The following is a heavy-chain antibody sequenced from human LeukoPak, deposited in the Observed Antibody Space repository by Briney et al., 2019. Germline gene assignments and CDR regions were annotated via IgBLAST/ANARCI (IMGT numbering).Heavy chain of an antibody. CDR1: GFTFSSYS. D-gene: IGHD2-15*01. CDR2: ISSSSSYI. Sequence: GGSLRLSCAASGFTFSSYSMNWVRQAPGKGLEWVSSISSSSSYIYYVDSVKGRFTISRDNAKNSLYLQMNSLRAEDTAVYYCARDQDVYCSGGSCTSFDIWGQGTMVTVSS. J-gene: IGHJ3*02. V-gene: IGHV3-21*01. CDR3: ARDQDVYCSGGSCTSFDI.